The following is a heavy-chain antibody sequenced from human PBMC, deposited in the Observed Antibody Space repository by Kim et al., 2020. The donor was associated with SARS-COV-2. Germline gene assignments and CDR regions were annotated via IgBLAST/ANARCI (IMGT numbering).Heavy chain of an antibody. Sequence: SVKVSCKASGGTFSSYAISWVRQAPGQGLEWMGGIIPIFGTANYVQKFQGRVTITADESTSTAYMELSSLRSEDTAVYYCAAHYDYVWGSQTWYFDLWGRGTLVTVSS. CDR2: IIPIFGTA. CDR3: AAHYDYVWGSQTWYFDL. V-gene: IGHV1-69*13. D-gene: IGHD3-16*01. CDR1: GGTFSSYA. J-gene: IGHJ2*01.